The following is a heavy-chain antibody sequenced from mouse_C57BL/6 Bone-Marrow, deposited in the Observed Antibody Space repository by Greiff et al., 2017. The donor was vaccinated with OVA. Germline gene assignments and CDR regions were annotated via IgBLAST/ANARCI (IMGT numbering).Heavy chain of an antibody. D-gene: IGHD2-4*01. CDR3: ARDYYDYLFFAY. CDR1: GFTFSSYA. CDR2: ISDGGSYT. J-gene: IGHJ3*01. Sequence: EVMLVESGGGLVKPGGSLKLSCAASGFTFSSYAMSWVRQTPEKRLEWVATISDGGSYTYYPDNVKGRFTISRDNAKNNLYLQMSHLKSEDTAMYYCARDYYDYLFFAYWGQGTLVTVSA. V-gene: IGHV5-4*01.